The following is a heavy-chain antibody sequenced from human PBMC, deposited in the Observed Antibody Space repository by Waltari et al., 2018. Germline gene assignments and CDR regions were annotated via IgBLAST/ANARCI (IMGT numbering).Heavy chain of an antibody. Sequence: QVQLQESGPGLAKASQTLSLTCAVSGGSLSNLNFYWSWIRQPAGKGLEWIGRIYRSGVTDYNPSLRGRATMFLDMSKNQFSLTVDSLIAADTAVYYCAVSPDTATSRAAFHFWGPGTTVSVSS. J-gene: IGHJ6*02. V-gene: IGHV4-61*02. D-gene: IGHD5-18*01. CDR3: AVSPDTATSRAAFHF. CDR1: GGSLSNLNFY. CDR2: IYRSGVT.